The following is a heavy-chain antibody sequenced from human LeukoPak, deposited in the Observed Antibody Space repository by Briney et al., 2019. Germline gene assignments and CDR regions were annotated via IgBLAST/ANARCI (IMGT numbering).Heavy chain of an antibody. Sequence: SSETLPLTCTVSGGSITSSYWSWFRQPPGGELESIGYIYYSGTTKSNPSLESRVTISVDTSKNQLSLKLSFVTAADTATYYCGGEPRLLDVWGKGITVTVSS. CDR3: GGEPRLLDV. J-gene: IGHJ6*04. V-gene: IGHV4-59*01. D-gene: IGHD2-15*01. CDR2: IYYSGTT. CDR1: GGSITSSY.